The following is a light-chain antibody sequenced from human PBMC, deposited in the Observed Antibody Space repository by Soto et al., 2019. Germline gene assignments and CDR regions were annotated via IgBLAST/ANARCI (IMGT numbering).Light chain of an antibody. J-gene: IGLJ3*02. CDR3: SSYAGSLTWV. CDR1: GSDVGSFDL. Sequence: QSVLTQPASVSGSPEQSITISCTGPGSDVGSFDLVSWYQQHPGKAPKLIIFEGSKRPSGVSDRFSGSKSDNRASLTISGLQAEDEADYYCSSYAGSLTWVFGGGTKLPVL. CDR2: EGS. V-gene: IGLV2-23*01.